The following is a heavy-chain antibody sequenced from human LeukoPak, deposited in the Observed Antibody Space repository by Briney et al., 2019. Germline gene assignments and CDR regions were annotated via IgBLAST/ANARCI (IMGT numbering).Heavy chain of an antibody. CDR3: ARDGYSSSWQASDY. Sequence: PSETLSLTCTVSGGSISSYYWSWLRQPPGKGLEWIGYIYYSGSTNYNPSLKSRVTISVDTSKNQFSLKLSSVTAADTAVYYCARDGYSSSWQASDYWGQGTLVTVSS. CDR1: GGSISSYY. CDR2: IYYSGST. J-gene: IGHJ4*02. D-gene: IGHD6-13*01. V-gene: IGHV4-59*01.